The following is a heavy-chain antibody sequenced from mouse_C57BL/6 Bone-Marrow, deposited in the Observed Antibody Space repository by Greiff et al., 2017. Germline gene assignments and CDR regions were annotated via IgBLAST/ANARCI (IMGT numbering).Heavy chain of an antibody. CDR1: GFTFSSYG. CDR3: ARLRPWFAY. J-gene: IGHJ3*01. CDR2: ISSGGSYT. V-gene: IGHV5-6*01. Sequence: EVQVVESGGDLVKPGGSLKLSCAASGFTFSSYGMSWVRQTPDKRLELVATISSGGSYTYYPDSVKGRFTISRDNAKNTLYLQMSSLKSEDTAMYYCARLRPWFAYWGQGTLVTVSA.